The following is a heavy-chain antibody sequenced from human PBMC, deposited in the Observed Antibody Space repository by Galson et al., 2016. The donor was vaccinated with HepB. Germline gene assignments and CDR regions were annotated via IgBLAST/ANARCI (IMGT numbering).Heavy chain of an antibody. J-gene: IGHJ4*02. D-gene: IGHD6-19*01. CDR2: VKSKNDGGTT. CDR3: TTDPPIIAVIGA. Sequence: SLRLSCAASGFTFNNAWMNWVRQAPGKGLEWVGRVKSKNDGGTTDYAAPVKGRFSISRDDSKNTLYLQMNSLKTEDTAVYYCTTDPPIIAVIGAWGQGTLVTVSS. CDR1: GFTFNNAW. V-gene: IGHV3-15*01.